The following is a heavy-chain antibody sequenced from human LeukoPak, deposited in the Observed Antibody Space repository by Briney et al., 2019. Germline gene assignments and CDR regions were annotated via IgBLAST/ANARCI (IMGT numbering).Heavy chain of an antibody. CDR2: MNPNSGNT. V-gene: IGHV1-8*01. Sequence: ASVTVSCKASGYTFTSYDINWVRQATGQGLEWMGWMNPNSGNTGYAQKFQGRVTMTRNTSISTAYMELSSLRSEDTAVYYCVRGHYGSGSYYNGDSYYFDYWGQGTLVTVSS. J-gene: IGHJ4*02. D-gene: IGHD3-10*01. CDR1: GYTFTSYD. CDR3: VRGHYGSGSYYNGDSYYFDY.